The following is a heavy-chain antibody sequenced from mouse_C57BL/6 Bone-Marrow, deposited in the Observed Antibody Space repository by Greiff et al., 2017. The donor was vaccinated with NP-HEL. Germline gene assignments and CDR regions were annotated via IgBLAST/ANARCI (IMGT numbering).Heavy chain of an antibody. D-gene: IGHD2-3*01. V-gene: IGHV5-4*03. Sequence: EVKVEESGGGLVKPGGSLKLSCAASGFTFSSYAMSWVRQTPEKSLEWVATISDGGSYTYYPDNVKGRFTISRDNAKNNLYLQMSHLKSEDTAMYYCARVGDGYYPFAYWGQGTLVTVSA. CDR3: ARVGDGYYPFAY. CDR2: ISDGGSYT. J-gene: IGHJ3*01. CDR1: GFTFSSYA.